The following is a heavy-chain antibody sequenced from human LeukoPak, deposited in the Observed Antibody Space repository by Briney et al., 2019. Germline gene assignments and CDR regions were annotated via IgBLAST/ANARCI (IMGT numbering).Heavy chain of an antibody. CDR3: ARGYSSGWYLNNWFDP. Sequence: SETLSLTCTVSGGSISSYYWSWIRKPPGKGLEWIGYIYYSGSTNYNPSLKSRVTISVDTSKNQFSLKLSAVTAADTAVYYCARGYSSGWYLNNWFDPWGQGTLVTVSS. CDR2: IYYSGST. J-gene: IGHJ5*02. CDR1: GGSISSYY. V-gene: IGHV4-59*01. D-gene: IGHD6-19*01.